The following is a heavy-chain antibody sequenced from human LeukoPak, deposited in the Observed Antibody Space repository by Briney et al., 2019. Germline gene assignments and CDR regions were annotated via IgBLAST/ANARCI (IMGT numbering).Heavy chain of an antibody. CDR2: VRNDGFNT. CDR3: AKDAGGTYSQAIDY. J-gene: IGHJ4*02. CDR1: GFTFSIYG. D-gene: IGHD1-26*01. V-gene: IGHV3-30*02. Sequence: PGGSLRLSCATSGFTFSIYGIHWVRQAPGKGLEWVAFVRNDGFNTYYAGSVKGRFTISRDNSKNTVFPQMNNLRVEDTAVYYCAKDAGGTYSQAIDYWGQGTLVTVSS.